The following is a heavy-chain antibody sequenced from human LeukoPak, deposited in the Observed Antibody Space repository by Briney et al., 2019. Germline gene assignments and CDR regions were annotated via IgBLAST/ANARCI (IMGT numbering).Heavy chain of an antibody. Sequence: PGGSLRLSCAASGFTFSSYAMSWVRQAPGKGLEWVSSISSSSSYIYYADSVKGRFTISRDNAKNSLYLQMNSLRAEDTAVYYCARSTVVTDDAFDIWGQGTMVTVSS. V-gene: IGHV3-21*01. CDR2: ISSSSSYI. J-gene: IGHJ3*02. D-gene: IGHD4-23*01. CDR3: ARSTVVTDDAFDI. CDR1: GFTFSSYA.